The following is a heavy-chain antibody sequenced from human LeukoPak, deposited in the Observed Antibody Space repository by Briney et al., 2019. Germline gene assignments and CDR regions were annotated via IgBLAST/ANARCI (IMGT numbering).Heavy chain of an antibody. V-gene: IGHV3-72*01. D-gene: IGHD2-15*01. Sequence: PGGSLRLSCAASGFTFSSYGMHWVRQAPGKGLEWVGRSKNKANSYITQYAAFVQGRFTISRDDSKNSLYLQINSLKTEDTAVYYCARDDGGQGDYWGQGTLVTVSS. J-gene: IGHJ4*02. CDR1: GFTFSSYG. CDR2: SKNKANSYIT. CDR3: ARDDGGQGDY.